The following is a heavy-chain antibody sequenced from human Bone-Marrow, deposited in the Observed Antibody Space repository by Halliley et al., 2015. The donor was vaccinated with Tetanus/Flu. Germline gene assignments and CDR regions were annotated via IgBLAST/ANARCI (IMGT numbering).Heavy chain of an antibody. CDR2: IYYSGPP. V-gene: IGHV4-59*08. J-gene: IGHJ4*02. Sequence: EWMGYIYYSGPPNSNPPLKSRATIPVDTSKNQFPRKLSAVTAADTAVYYCARLGYGSSGLDYWGLGTLVTVSS. CDR3: ARLGYGSSGLDY. D-gene: IGHD6-6*01.